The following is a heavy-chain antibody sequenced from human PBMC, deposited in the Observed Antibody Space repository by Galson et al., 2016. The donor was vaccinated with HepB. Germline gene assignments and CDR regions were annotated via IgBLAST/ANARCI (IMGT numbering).Heavy chain of an antibody. V-gene: IGHV3-15*07. CDR3: AKSAMEWLHLPGPLDF. CDR1: GFTFNDAW. D-gene: IGHD3-3*01. J-gene: IGHJ4*02. CDR2: IKGKTDGEAT. Sequence: SLRLSCAASGFTFNDAWMNWVRQAPGKGLEWVGRIKGKTDGEATDYADSVKGRFTISRDNSNKTLFLHMESLSPEDTALYFCAKSAMEWLHLPGPLDFWGQGALVTVSS.